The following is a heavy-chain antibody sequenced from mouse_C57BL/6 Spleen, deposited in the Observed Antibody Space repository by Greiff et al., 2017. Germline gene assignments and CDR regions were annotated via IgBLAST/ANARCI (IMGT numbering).Heavy chain of an antibody. CDR3: AIYSNYYFDY. V-gene: IGHV5-6*01. CDR1: GFTFSSYG. D-gene: IGHD2-5*01. J-gene: IGHJ2*01. CDR2: ISSGGSYT. Sequence: EVKVVESGGDLVKPGGSLKLSCAASGFTFSSYGMSWVRQTPDKRLEWVATISSGGSYTYYPDSVKGRFTISRDNAKNTLYLQMSSLKSEDTAMYYCAIYSNYYFDYWGQGTTLTVSS.